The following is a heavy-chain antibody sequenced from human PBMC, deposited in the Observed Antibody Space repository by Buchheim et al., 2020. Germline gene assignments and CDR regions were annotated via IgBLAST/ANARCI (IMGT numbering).Heavy chain of an antibody. CDR1: GFTFSSYA. Sequence: QVQLVESGGGVVQPGRSLRLSCAASGFTFSSYAMHWVRQAPGKGLEWVAVISYDGSRKYYAELVKGRFTISSATSKTTLYLPVNSLRAEETHVYYCARDRWEVLRGNYYYGMDVWGQGTT. D-gene: IGHD1-26*01. J-gene: IGHJ6*02. V-gene: IGHV3-30*04. CDR2: ISYDGSRK. CDR3: ARDRWEVLRGNYYYGMDV.